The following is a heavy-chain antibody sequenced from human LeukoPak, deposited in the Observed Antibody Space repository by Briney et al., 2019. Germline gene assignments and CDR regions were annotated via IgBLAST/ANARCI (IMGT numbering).Heavy chain of an antibody. V-gene: IGHV3-30*18. D-gene: IGHD3-10*01. Sequence: GGSLRLSCAASGFTFSSYGMHWVRQAPGKGLEWVAVISYDGSNKYYADSVKGRFTISRDNSKNTLYLQMNSLRVEDTAVYYCAKDFYYGSGARSWLIYYLDYWGQGTLVTVSS. CDR3: AKDFYYGSGARSWLIYYLDY. CDR2: ISYDGSNK. CDR1: GFTFSSYG. J-gene: IGHJ4*02.